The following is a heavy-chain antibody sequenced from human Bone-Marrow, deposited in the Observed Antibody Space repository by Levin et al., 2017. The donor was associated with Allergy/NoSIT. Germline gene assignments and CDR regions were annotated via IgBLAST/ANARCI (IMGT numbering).Heavy chain of an antibody. Sequence: SETLSLTCTVSGASIISATYYWGWVRQPPGKGLEWIGSVYFSGSTYLSPFLKSRVTMSVDTSRSHFSLNLSSVTAADTAVYYCARVPALRFLDWFLDYWGRGGLVTVAS. D-gene: IGHD3-9*01. CDR1: GASIISATYY. V-gene: IGHV4-39*02. CDR3: ARVPALRFLDWFLDY. CDR2: VYFSGST. J-gene: IGHJ4*02.